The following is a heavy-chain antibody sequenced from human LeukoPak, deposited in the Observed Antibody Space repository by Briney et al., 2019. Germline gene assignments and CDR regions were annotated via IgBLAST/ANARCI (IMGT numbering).Heavy chain of an antibody. Sequence: SVKVSCKASRGTFSGYAISWVRQAPGQGLEWMGGIIPIFGTANYAQKFQGRVTITADESTSTAYMELSSLRSEDTAVYYCASTPTPDYYDSSGTFDYWGQGTLVTVSS. J-gene: IGHJ4*02. V-gene: IGHV1-69*13. CDR1: RGTFSGYA. D-gene: IGHD3-22*01. CDR3: ASTPTPDYYDSSGTFDY. CDR2: IIPIFGTA.